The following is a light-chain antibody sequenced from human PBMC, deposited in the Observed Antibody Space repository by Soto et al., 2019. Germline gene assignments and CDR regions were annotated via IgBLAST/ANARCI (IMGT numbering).Light chain of an antibody. J-gene: IGKJ3*01. Sequence: DVQLAQSPSTLPASVGDRVTITCRASQNIDSRLAWYQQKPGKAPKLLVYDASILERGVTSTFSGSGSGTDFTLTISRPQPAASAPYYCQQYNTSSPFTFGTGTKV. CDR1: QNIDSR. CDR2: DAS. CDR3: QQYNTSSPFT. V-gene: IGKV1-5*01.